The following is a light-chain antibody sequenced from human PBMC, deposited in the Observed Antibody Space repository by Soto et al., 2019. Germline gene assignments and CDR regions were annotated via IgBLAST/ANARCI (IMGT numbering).Light chain of an antibody. V-gene: IGLV7-43*01. Sequence: QTVVTQEPSVTVAPGGTVTLTCASTSGAVTSGHYSNWFQQKPGQAPRALIYRTSDKQSWNPARYSGSLLGDKAALTLSGVQPEDEAEYYCLLYYGGAQPWVFGGGTKVTVL. CDR1: SGAVTSGHY. CDR2: RTS. J-gene: IGLJ3*02. CDR3: LLYYGGAQPWV.